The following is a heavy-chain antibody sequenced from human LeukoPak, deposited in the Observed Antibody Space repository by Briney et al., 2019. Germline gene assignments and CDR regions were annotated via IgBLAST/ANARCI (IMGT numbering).Heavy chain of an antibody. CDR1: GGSLSSSSYY. CDR2: IYYSGST. CDR3: ARDSGPQHLWFGELPLRGRYYGMDV. J-gene: IGHJ6*02. D-gene: IGHD3-10*01. V-gene: IGHV4-39*07. Sequence: PSETLSLTCTVSGGSLSSSSYYWGWIRQPPGKGLEWIGSIYYSGSTYYNPSLKSRVTISVDTSKNQFSLKLSSVTAADTAVYYCARDSGPQHLWFGELPLRGRYYGMDVWGQGTTVTVSS.